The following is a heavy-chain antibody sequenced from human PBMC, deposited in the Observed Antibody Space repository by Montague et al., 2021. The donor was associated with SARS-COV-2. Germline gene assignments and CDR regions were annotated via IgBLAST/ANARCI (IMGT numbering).Heavy chain of an antibody. CDR1: GGSFSGYY. J-gene: IGHJ4*02. Sequence: SETLSLTCAVYGGSFSGYYWSWIRQPPGKGLEWIGEINHSGSTNYNPSLKSRVTISVDTSKNQFSLKLSSVTAADTAVYYCARGLFQADFQAYWGQGTLVTVSS. CDR3: ARGLFQADFQAY. V-gene: IGHV4-34*01. CDR2: INHSGST.